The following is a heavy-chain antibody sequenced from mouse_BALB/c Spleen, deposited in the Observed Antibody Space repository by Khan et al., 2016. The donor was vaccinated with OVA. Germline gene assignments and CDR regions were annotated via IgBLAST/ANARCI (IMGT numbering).Heavy chain of an antibody. D-gene: IGHD2-14*01. CDR1: GFTFSDYY. V-gene: IGHV5-4*02. CDR3: ARGGYGAFAF. Sequence: EVELVESGGGLVKPGGSLKLSCAASGFTFSDYYMYWVRQTPEKRLEWVATISDGGSYTYYPDSVKGRFTISRDNAKDNLYLQMSSLKSEDTAMYYCARGGYGAFAFWGQGTLVTVSA. CDR2: ISDGGSYT. J-gene: IGHJ3*01.